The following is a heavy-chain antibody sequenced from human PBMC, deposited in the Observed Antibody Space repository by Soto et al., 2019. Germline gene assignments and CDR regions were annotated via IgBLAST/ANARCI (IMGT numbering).Heavy chain of an antibody. V-gene: IGHV3-9*01. CDR1: GFTFDDYA. J-gene: IGHJ5*02. CDR2: ITWNSGSI. Sequence: GGSLRLSCAASGFTFDDYAMHWVRQGPGKGLEWVSVITWNSGSIGYADSVKGRFTISRDNAKNSLYLEMNSLRPEDTALYYCARGRAGYYFSNWFDPWGQGTLVTVSS. CDR3: ARGRAGYYFSNWFDP. D-gene: IGHD3-22*01.